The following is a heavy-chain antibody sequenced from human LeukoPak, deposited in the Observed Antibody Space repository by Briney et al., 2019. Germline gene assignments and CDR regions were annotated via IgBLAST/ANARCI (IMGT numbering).Heavy chain of an antibody. CDR1: GFPFSSQA. D-gene: IGHD6-19*01. Sequence: GGSLRLSCAASGFPFSSQAMSWVRQAPGKGLEWVSAISGSGGSTYYADSVKGRFTISRDNARNSLYLQMNSLRAEDTAVYYCARDRPVVGTVWGQGTLVTVSS. V-gene: IGHV3-23*01. J-gene: IGHJ4*02. CDR2: ISGSGGST. CDR3: ARDRPVVGTV.